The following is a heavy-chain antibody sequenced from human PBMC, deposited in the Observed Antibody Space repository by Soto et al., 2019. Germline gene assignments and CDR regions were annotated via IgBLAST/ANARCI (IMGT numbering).Heavy chain of an antibody. D-gene: IGHD6-13*01. Sequence: QVQLVQSGAEVKKPGSSVKVSCKASGGTFSTYTIIWVRQAPGQGLEWMGRILPMLDITNSAQRFQGRVTITAEKSTSTAYLELGGLRSEDTAVYYCTLGSWSAETFDIWGRGTMVTVSS. V-gene: IGHV1-69*02. CDR2: ILPMLDIT. CDR3: TLGSWSAETFDI. CDR1: GGTFSTYT. J-gene: IGHJ3*02.